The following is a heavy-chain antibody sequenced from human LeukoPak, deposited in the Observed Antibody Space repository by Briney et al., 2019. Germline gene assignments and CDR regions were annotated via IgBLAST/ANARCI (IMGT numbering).Heavy chain of an antibody. V-gene: IGHV4-39*07. D-gene: IGHD6-19*01. CDR2: IYYRGST. Sequence: SETLSLTCTVSGGSISSSSYYWVWIRQPPGKGLEWIGSIYYRGSTYYNPSLKSRVTISIDTSKNQFSLKLSSVTAADTAVYYCARAKGLSAVAGNYYFDYWGQGTLVTVSS. CDR1: GGSISSSSYY. J-gene: IGHJ4*02. CDR3: ARAKGLSAVAGNYYFDY.